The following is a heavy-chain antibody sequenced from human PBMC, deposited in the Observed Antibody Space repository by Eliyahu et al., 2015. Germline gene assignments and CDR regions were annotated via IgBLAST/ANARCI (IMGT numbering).Heavy chain of an antibody. CDR1: GVYXSXGGYY. Sequence: QVQLQESGPGLVKPSQTLSLTCTVSGVYXSXGGYYWTWIRQHPGKGLEWIGYNYYSGXTYYNPSLKSRVTISVDTSKNQFSLKLSSVTAADTAVYYCARGYTIIRGVIILNWFDPWGQGTLVTVSS. V-gene: IGHV4-31*03. CDR2: NYYSGXT. CDR3: ARGYTIIRGVIILNWFDP. J-gene: IGHJ5*02. D-gene: IGHD3-10*01.